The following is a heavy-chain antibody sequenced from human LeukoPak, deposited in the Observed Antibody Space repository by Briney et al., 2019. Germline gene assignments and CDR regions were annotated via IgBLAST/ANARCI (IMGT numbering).Heavy chain of an antibody. CDR3: ARQGYYDRSGRAILDY. V-gene: IGHV4-59*08. Sequence: SETLSLTCTVSGGSISSYYWSWLRQPPGKGLEWIGYIYYSGSTNYNPSLKSRVTISVDTSKNQFSLKLSSVTAADTAVYYCARQGYYDRSGRAILDYWGQGTLVTVSS. J-gene: IGHJ4*02. CDR1: GGSISSYY. D-gene: IGHD3-22*01. CDR2: IYYSGST.